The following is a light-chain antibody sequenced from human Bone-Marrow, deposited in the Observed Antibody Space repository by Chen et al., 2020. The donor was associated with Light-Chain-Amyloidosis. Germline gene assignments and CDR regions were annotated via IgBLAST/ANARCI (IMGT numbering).Light chain of an antibody. J-gene: IGLJ3*02. CDR2: EDD. CDR1: SGSIATNS. CDR3: QSYQGSSQGV. Sequence: NFMLTQPHSVSESPGKTVIISCTRSSGSIATNSVQWYQQRPGSSPTTVIYEDDQRPSGVPDRFSGSIDRSSNSASLTISGLKTEDEADYDCQSYQGSSQGVFGGGTKLTVL. V-gene: IGLV6-57*01.